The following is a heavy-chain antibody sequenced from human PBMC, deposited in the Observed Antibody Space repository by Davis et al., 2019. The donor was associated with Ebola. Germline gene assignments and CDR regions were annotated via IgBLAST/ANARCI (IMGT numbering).Heavy chain of an antibody. CDR1: GFTFSSYA. CDR3: AKEVVFGVVISPYNWFDP. D-gene: IGHD3-3*01. J-gene: IGHJ5*02. CDR2: ISGSGGST. V-gene: IGHV3-23*01. Sequence: GESLKISCAASGFTFSSYAMSWVRQAPGKGLEWVSAISGSGGSTYYADSVKGRFTISRDNSKNTLYLQMNSLRAEDTAVYYCAKEVVFGVVISPYNWFDPWGQGTLVTVSS.